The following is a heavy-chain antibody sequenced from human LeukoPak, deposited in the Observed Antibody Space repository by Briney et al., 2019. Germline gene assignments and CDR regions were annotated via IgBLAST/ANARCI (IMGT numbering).Heavy chain of an antibody. D-gene: IGHD5-12*01. CDR1: GFTFSSYA. Sequence: PGGSLRLSCAASGFTFSSYAMHWVRQAPGKGLEWVAVISYDGSNKYYADSVKGRFTISRDNSKNTLYLQMNSLRAEDTAVYYCARDPWATNTFDYWGQGTLVTVSS. CDR3: ARDPWATNTFDY. CDR2: ISYDGSNK. V-gene: IGHV3-30*04. J-gene: IGHJ4*02.